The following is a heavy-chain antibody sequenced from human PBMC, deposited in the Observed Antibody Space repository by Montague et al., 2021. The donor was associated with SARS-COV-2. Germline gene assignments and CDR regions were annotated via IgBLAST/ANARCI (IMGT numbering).Heavy chain of an antibody. D-gene: IGHD3-10*01. V-gene: IGHV4-34*01. CDR1: GGSFSGYY. CDR2: INHSGST. J-gene: IGHJ4*02. Sequence: SGTLSLTCAVYGGSFSGYYWNWIRQPPGKGLEWIGEINHSGSTNYNPSLESRVTMSVDTSKNQFSLKLSSVTAADTAVYYCARGARQGYGFRLGSFDSWGQGTLVTVSS. CDR3: ARGARQGYGFRLGSFDS.